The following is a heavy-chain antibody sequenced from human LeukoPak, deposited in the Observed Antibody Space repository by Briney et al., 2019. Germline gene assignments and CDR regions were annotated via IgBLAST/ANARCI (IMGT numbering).Heavy chain of an antibody. D-gene: IGHD3-9*01. Sequence: ASVKVSFKASGYTFTGYYMHWVRQAPGQGLEWMGWINPNSGGTNYAQKFQGRVTMTRDTSISTAYMELSRLRSDDTAVYYCARSLAGYSTFDYWGQGTLVTVSS. CDR2: INPNSGGT. J-gene: IGHJ4*02. CDR3: ARSLAGYSTFDY. CDR1: GYTFTGYY. V-gene: IGHV1-2*02.